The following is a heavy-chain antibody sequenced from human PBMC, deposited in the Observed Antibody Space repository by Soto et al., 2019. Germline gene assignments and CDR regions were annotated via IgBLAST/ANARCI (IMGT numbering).Heavy chain of an antibody. D-gene: IGHD1-26*01. Sequence: EVQLVESGGGLVQPGGSARLSCAGSGFSVSGWYMDCVRQAPGKGLEWVARLKDRSQNYATEYAASVKGRFTVSRHASQNSMYLQMHSLKIEDTAVYYCAREGDARWLDSWGQGTLVTVS. J-gene: IGHJ5*01. CDR2: LKDRSQNYAT. CDR3: AREGDARWLDS. CDR1: GFSVSGWY. V-gene: IGHV3-72*01.